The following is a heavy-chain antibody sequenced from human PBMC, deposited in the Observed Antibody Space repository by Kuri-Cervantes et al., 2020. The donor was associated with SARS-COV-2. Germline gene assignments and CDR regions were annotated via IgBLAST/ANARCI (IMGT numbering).Heavy chain of an antibody. CDR1: GFTFSSYA. V-gene: IGHV3-30*04. J-gene: IGHJ2*01. CDR3: ARVFSRLWGSGRYFDL. CDR2: ISYDGSNK. Sequence: GGSLRLSCAASGFTFSSYAMHWVRQAPGKGLEWVAVISYDGSNKYYADSVKGRFTISRDNSKNTLYLQMNSLRAEDTAVYYCARVFSRLWGSGRYFDLWGRGTLVTVSS. D-gene: IGHD4/OR15-4a*01.